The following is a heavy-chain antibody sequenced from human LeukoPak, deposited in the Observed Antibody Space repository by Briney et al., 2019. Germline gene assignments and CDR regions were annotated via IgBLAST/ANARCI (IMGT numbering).Heavy chain of an antibody. CDR3: AGRVRGVDYFGY. D-gene: IGHD3-10*02. CDR1: GGSIISYY. V-gene: IGHV4-4*07. J-gene: IGHJ4*02. Sequence: PSETLSLTCTVSGGSIISYYWSWIRQPAGKGVEWIGRIYTSGNTNYNPSLKSRVTISVDKSQNQFSLKLSSVTAADTAVYFCAGRVRGVDYFGYWGQGTLVTVSS. CDR2: IYTSGNT.